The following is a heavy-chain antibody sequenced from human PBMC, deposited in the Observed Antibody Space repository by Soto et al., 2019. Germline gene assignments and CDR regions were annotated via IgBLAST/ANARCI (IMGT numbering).Heavy chain of an antibody. CDR3: AKGGNTMVRGVIYFDY. Sequence: SCAASGFTFDDYAMHWVRQAPGKGLEWVSGISWNSGSIGYADSVKGRFTISRDNAKNSLYLQMNSLRAEDTALYYCAKGGNTMVRGVIYFDYWGQGTLVTVSS. V-gene: IGHV3-9*01. CDR2: ISWNSGSI. CDR1: GFTFDDYA. J-gene: IGHJ4*02. D-gene: IGHD3-10*01.